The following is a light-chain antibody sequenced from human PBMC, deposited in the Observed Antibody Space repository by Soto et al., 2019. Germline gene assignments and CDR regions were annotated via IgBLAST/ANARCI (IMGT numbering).Light chain of an antibody. CDR1: SSDVGAYNF. CDR3: SSHAGSIHFYV. V-gene: IGLV2-8*01. Sequence: QSALTQPPSASGSPGQSVTISCTGTSSDVGAYNFVSWYQQHPGKAPKLIISEVSKRPSGVPDRFSGSKSGNTASLTVSGLQAEDEADYYCSSHAGSIHFYVFGTGTKV. J-gene: IGLJ1*01. CDR2: EVS.